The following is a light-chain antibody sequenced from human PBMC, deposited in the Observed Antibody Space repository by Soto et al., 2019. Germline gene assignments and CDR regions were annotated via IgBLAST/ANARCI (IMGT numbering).Light chain of an antibody. Sequence: DIQMTQSPSSLSASVGDRVTITCRASQSIGRYLNWYQQKPGKAPERLIYTASSLQSGVPSRFSGSGSATDFTLTINTLQPEDFATYYCQQLNGSPWTFGQGTKVEIK. CDR3: QQLNGSPWT. CDR1: QSIGRY. J-gene: IGKJ1*01. V-gene: IGKV1-39*01. CDR2: TAS.